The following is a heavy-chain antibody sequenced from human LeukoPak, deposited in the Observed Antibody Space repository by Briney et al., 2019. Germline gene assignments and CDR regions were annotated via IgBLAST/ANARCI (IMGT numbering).Heavy chain of an antibody. J-gene: IGHJ5*02. D-gene: IGHD3-10*01. CDR1: GGSISSYY. CDR3: ARHEWFGSVGGFDP. V-gene: IGHV4-59*08. CDR2: IYYSGST. Sequence: SETLSLTCTVSGGSISSYYWSWIRQPPGKGLEWIGYIYYSGSTNYNPSLKSRVTISVDTSKNQFSLKLSSVTAADTAVYYCARHEWFGSVGGFDPWGQGTLVTVSS.